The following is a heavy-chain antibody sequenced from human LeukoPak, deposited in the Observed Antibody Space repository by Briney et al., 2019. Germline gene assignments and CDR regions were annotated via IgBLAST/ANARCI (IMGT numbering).Heavy chain of an antibody. Sequence: PGGSLRLSCAASGFTFSSYAMTWVRQAPGKGLEWVSGISGSGGSTYYADSVKGRFTISRDNSKNTLYLQMNSLRADDTAVYYCAKVTIVGATCDAFDIWGQGTMVTVSS. V-gene: IGHV3-23*01. CDR2: ISGSGGST. CDR1: GFTFSSYA. CDR3: AKVTIVGATCDAFDI. D-gene: IGHD1-26*01. J-gene: IGHJ3*02.